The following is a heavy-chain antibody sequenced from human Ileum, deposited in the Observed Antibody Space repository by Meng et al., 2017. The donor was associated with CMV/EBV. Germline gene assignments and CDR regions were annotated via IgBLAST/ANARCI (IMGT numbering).Heavy chain of an antibody. CDR3: AREGPTDWGRALDY. J-gene: IGHJ4*02. V-gene: IGHV4-4*07. Sequence: VGLQVSGPGLVKPSGTLSLTCTVSGGSMGSYYWSWIRQPAGKGLEWIGRIYTSGSSNYNSSLKSQVTMSVDTSKNQFSMKLNSVTAADTAVYYCAREGPTDWGRALDYWGQGTLVTVSS. CDR1: GGSMGSYY. D-gene: IGHD7-27*01. CDR2: IYTSGSS.